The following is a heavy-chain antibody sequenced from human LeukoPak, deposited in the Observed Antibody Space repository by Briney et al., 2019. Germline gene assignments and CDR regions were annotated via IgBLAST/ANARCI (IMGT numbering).Heavy chain of an antibody. CDR3: ARGHDSSSSFDY. V-gene: IGHV1-2*02. J-gene: IGHJ4*02. D-gene: IGHD6-6*01. CDR2: INPNSGGT. CDR1: GYTFTGYY. Sequence: GASVKVSCKASGYTFTGYYMFWVRQAPGQGLKWMGWINPNSGGTNYAQEFQGRVTMTRDTSISTAYMELSSLRSDDTAVYYCARGHDSSSSFDYWGQGTLVTVSS.